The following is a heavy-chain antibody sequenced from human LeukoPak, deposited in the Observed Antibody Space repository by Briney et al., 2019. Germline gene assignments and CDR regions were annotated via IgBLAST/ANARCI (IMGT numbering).Heavy chain of an antibody. CDR2: IYYSGST. Sequence: SETLSLTCTVSGGSLSSYYWSWIRQPPGKGLEWIGYIYYSGSTNYNPSLKSRVTISVDTSKNQFSLKLSSVTAADTAVYYCARTYYDFWSGDYYYYMDVWGKGTTVTVSS. CDR3: ARTYYDFWSGDYYYYMDV. V-gene: IGHV4-59*01. CDR1: GGSLSSYY. D-gene: IGHD3-3*01. J-gene: IGHJ6*03.